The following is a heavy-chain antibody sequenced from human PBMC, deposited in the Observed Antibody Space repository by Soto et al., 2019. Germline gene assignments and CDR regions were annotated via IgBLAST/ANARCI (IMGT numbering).Heavy chain of an antibody. J-gene: IGHJ4*02. CDR1: GGSISSGGYY. D-gene: IGHD3-22*01. CDR3: ARVNYYDSSGYFDY. Sequence: SETLSLTCTVSGGSISSGGYYWSWIRQHPGKGLEWIGYIYYSGSTYYNPSLKSRVTISVDTSKNQFSLKLSSVTAADTAVYYCARVNYYDSSGYFDYSGQATLVTISS. V-gene: IGHV4-31*03. CDR2: IYYSGST.